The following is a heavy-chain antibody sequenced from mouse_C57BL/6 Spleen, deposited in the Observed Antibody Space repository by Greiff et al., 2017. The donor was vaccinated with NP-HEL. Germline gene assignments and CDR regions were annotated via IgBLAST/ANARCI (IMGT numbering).Heavy chain of an antibody. V-gene: IGHV1-47*01. CDR2: FHPYNDDT. CDR1: GYTFTTYP. Sequence: QVHVKQSGAELVKPGASVKMSCKASGYTFTTYPIEWMKQNHGKSLEWIGNFHPYNDDTKYNEKFKGKATLTVEKSSSTVYLELSRLTSDDSAVYYCARAYYSNHWYFDVWGTGTTVTVSS. CDR3: ARAYYSNHWYFDV. D-gene: IGHD2-5*01. J-gene: IGHJ1*03.